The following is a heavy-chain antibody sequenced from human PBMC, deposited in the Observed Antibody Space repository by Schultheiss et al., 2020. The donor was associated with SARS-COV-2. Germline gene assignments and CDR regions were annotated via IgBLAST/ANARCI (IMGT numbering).Heavy chain of an antibody. V-gene: IGHV3-30*18. D-gene: IGHD3-3*01. J-gene: IGHJ4*02. CDR1: GFTFSSYG. CDR2: ISYDGSNK. Sequence: GGSLRLSCAASGFTFSSYGMHWVRQAPGKGLEWVAVISYDGSNKYYADSVKGRFTISRDNSKNTLYLQMNSLRAEDTAVYYCAKDSPSTFDFWSGYYNSPLDYWGQGTLVTVSS. CDR3: AKDSPSTFDFWSGYYNSPLDY.